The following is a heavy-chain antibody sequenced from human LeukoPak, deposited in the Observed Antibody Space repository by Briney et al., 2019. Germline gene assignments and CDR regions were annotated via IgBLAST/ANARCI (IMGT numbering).Heavy chain of an antibody. CDR3: AGGTAAGTFSDYAFDI. V-gene: IGHV3-20*04. CDR1: GFTFDDYG. Sequence: GGSLRLSCAASGFTFDDYGMSWVRQAPGKGLEWVSGINWNGGSTGYADSVKGRFTISRDNAKNSLYLQMNSLRAEDTALYYCAGGTAAGTFSDYAFDIWGQGTVVTVSS. J-gene: IGHJ3*02. CDR2: INWNGGST. D-gene: IGHD6-13*01.